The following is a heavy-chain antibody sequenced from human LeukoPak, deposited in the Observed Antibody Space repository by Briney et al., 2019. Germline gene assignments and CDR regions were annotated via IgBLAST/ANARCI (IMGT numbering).Heavy chain of an antibody. Sequence: PGGSLRLSCAASGFTFSSYAMSWVRQAPGKGLEWVSAISGSGGSTYYADSVKGRFTISRDNSKNTLYLQMNSLRAEDTAVYYCARESSGSSNYYYYYGMDVWGQGTTVTVSS. D-gene: IGHD3-10*01. CDR1: GFTFSSYA. V-gene: IGHV3-23*01. CDR3: ARESSGSSNYYYYYGMDV. CDR2: ISGSGGST. J-gene: IGHJ6*02.